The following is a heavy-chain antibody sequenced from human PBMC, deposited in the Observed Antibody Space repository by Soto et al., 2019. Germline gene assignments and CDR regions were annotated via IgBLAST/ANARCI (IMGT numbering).Heavy chain of an antibody. Sequence: SETLSLTCAVYGGSFSGYYWSWIRQPPGKGLAWIGEINHSGSTNYNPSLNSRVTISGDTAKKEFSLKLSSVAAAYTAEYDWSRSWQRAPGSYYGIDVWRRVTTIIFSS. CDR2: INHSGST. V-gene: IGHV4-34*01. CDR1: GGSFSGYY. J-gene: IGHJ6*02. D-gene: IGHD3-10*01. CDR3: SRSWQRAPGSYYGIDV.